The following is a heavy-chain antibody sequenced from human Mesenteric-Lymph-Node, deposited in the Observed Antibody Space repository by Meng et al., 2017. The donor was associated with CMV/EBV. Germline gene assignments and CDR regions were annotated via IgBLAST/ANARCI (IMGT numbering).Heavy chain of an antibody. J-gene: IGHJ5*02. D-gene: IGHD2-2*01. CDR3: AHSVRGYCSSTSCPNWFDP. Sequence: LSTSVVVLGWILPPPGKALEWLALIYWNDDKRYSPSLESRLTITKATSKNQVVLTMTNMDPVDTATYYCAHSVRGYCSSTSCPNWFDPWGQGTLVTVSS. CDR1: LSTSVVV. V-gene: IGHV2-5*01. CDR2: IYWNDDK.